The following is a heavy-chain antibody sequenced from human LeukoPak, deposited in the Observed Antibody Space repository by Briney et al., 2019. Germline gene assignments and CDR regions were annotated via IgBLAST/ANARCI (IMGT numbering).Heavy chain of an antibody. CDR2: IWYDGSNK. Sequence: PGRSLRLSCAASGFTFSSYGMHWVRQAPGKGLEWVAVIWYDGSNKYYADSVKGRFTISRDNSKNTLYLQMNSLRAEDTAVYYCAKVSLRYNRNHSDYYYYYMDVWGKGTTVTVSS. J-gene: IGHJ6*03. D-gene: IGHD1-14*01. CDR1: GFTFSSYG. V-gene: IGHV3-33*06. CDR3: AKVSLRYNRNHSDYYYYYMDV.